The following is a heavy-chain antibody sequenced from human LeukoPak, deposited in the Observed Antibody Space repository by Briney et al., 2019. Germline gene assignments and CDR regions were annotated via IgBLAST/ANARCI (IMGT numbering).Heavy chain of an antibody. V-gene: IGHV3-7*01. CDR1: GFTFSSFW. Sequence: GGSLRLSCAASGFTFSSFWMSWVRQVPGKGLEWVANIKDDGSENHHVDSVRGRFTISRDNAKNSLNSLRAEDTAVYYCATNGHSHANWGQGTLVTVFS. J-gene: IGHJ4*02. CDR2: IKDDGSEN. CDR3: ATNGHSHAN. D-gene: IGHD2-2*01.